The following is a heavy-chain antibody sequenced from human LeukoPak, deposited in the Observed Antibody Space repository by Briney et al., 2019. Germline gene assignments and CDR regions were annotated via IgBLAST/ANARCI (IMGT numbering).Heavy chain of an antibody. D-gene: IGHD1-26*01. J-gene: IGHJ5*02. CDR3: AREGSTSCTGWFDP. Sequence: GGSPRLSCAASGFTFSSYNVNWVRQAPGKGPEWVSYISSSSSTKYYADSVKGRFTISRDNAKNSLYLQMNSLRAEDTAVYYCAREGSTSCTGWFDPWGQGTLVTVSS. CDR2: ISSSSSTK. CDR1: GFTFSSYN. V-gene: IGHV3-48*04.